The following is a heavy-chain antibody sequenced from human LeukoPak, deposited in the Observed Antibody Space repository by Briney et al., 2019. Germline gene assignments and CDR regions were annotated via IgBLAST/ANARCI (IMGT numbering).Heavy chain of an antibody. V-gene: IGHV3-48*03. CDR3: ARVSGSGYYLSQKPSDY. CDR2: ISSSGSTI. Sequence: KTGGSLRLSCAASGFTFSSYEMNWVRQAPGKGLEWVSYISSSGSTIYYADSVKGRFTISRDNAKNSLYLQMNSLRAEDTAVYYCARVSGSGYYLSQKPSDYWGQGTLVTVSS. J-gene: IGHJ4*02. D-gene: IGHD3-22*01. CDR1: GFTFSSYE.